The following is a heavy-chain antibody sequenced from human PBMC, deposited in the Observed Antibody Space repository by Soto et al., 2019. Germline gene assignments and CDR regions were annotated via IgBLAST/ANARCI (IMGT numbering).Heavy chain of an antibody. V-gene: IGHV3-30*18. J-gene: IGHJ6*02. CDR3: AKEGQYYDILTGYRSYYGMDV. CDR1: GFTFSRYA. CDR2: ISYDGSNK. D-gene: IGHD3-9*01. Sequence: QVQLVESGGGVVQPGRSLRLSCAASGFTFSRYAMHWVRQAPGKGLEWVAVISYDGSNKYYADSAKGRFTISRDNSKNTLYLQMNSLRAEDTAVYYCAKEGQYYDILTGYRSYYGMDVWGQGTTVTVSS.